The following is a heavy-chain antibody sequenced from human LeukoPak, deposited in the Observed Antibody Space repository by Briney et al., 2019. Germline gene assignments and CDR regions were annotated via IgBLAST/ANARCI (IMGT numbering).Heavy chain of an antibody. Sequence: ASVKVSCKASGYTFTSYYMHWVRQAPGQGLEWMGIINPSGGSTSYAQKFQGRVTMTRDTSTSTAYMELSSLRSEDTAVYYCARDGGYYDSSGYFPDYWGQGTLVTVSS. J-gene: IGHJ4*02. CDR3: ARDGGYYDSSGYFPDY. CDR2: INPSGGST. CDR1: GYTFTSYY. V-gene: IGHV1-46*01. D-gene: IGHD3-22*01.